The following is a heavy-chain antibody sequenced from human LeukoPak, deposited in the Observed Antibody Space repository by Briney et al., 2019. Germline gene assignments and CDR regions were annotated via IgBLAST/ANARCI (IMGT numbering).Heavy chain of an antibody. V-gene: IGHV3-7*01. J-gene: IGHJ4*02. CDR1: GFTFNNYW. Sequence: GGSLRFSCAASGFTFNNYWMTWVRQAPGKGLEWVANIKPDGSETHYVDSVKGRFTISRDSAKNSLYLEMSSLRADDPAVYYCARERIVGATDFDYWGQGTLVTVSS. CDR3: ARERIVGATDFDY. D-gene: IGHD1-26*01. CDR2: IKPDGSET.